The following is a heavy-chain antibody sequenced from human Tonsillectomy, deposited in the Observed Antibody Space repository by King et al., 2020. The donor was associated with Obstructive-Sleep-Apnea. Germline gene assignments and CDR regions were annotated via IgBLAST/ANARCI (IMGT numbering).Heavy chain of an antibody. Sequence: QLQESGPVLVKPSQTLSLTCTVSGGSISSGAYYWGWIRQHPGKGLEWIGYIYYSGSTYYNPSLKSRITISVDTSKNHFSLKLSSVTAAGTAVYYCARSYCYDSSGPRGRYYGDYWGQGTLVTVAS. V-gene: IGHV4-31*03. CDR3: ARSYCYDSSGPRGRYYGDY. CDR2: IYYSGST. D-gene: IGHD3-22*01. J-gene: IGHJ4*02. CDR1: GGSISSGAYY.